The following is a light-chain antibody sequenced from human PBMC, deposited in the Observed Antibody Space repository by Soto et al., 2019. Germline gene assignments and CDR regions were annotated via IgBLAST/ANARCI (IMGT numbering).Light chain of an antibody. J-gene: IGKJ1*01. V-gene: IGKV3-15*01. CDR1: QSVSSN. CDR2: GAS. Sequence: EIVMTQSPATLSVSPGERATLSCRASQSVSSNLARYQQKPGQAPRLLIYGASTRATGIPARFSGSGSGTEFTLPISSLQSEDFAVYYCQQYNNWPPMAFGQGTKVEIK. CDR3: QQYNNWPPMA.